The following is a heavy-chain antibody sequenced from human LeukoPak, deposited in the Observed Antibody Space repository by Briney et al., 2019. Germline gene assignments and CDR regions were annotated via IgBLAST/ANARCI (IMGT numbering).Heavy chain of an antibody. CDR2: ISGSGGST. Sequence: GGSLRLSCAASGFTFSSHAMSWVRQTPGKGLEWVSAISGSGGSTYYADSVKGRFTISRDNSKNTLYLQMNSLRAEDTAVYYCAKEEARDGYNYYDYWGQGTLVTVSS. CDR3: AKEEARDGYNYYDY. J-gene: IGHJ4*02. D-gene: IGHD5-24*01. V-gene: IGHV3-23*01. CDR1: GFTFSSHA.